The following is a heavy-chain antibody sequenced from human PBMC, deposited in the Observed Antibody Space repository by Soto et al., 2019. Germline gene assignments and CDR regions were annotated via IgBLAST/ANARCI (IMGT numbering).Heavy chain of an antibody. V-gene: IGHV1-18*04. Sequence: QVQLVQSGAEVKKPGASVKVSCKTSGYTFTNHGINWVRQAPGQGLEWMGWINPSNANVNYAQKLQGLVTMTTDTSPSPAYMDLRSLTSDDTAGYYCARDRVSGILGDAFDIWGQGTMVTVSS. CDR3: ARDRVSGILGDAFDI. CDR1: GYTFTNHG. J-gene: IGHJ3*02. D-gene: IGHD3-16*01. CDR2: INPSNANV.